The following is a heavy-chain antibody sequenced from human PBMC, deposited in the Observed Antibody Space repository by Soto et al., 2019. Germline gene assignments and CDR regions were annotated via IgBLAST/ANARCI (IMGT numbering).Heavy chain of an antibody. CDR2: ISYSGST. J-gene: IGHJ4*02. V-gene: IGHV4-30-4*01. CDR1: GGSISSGNYY. Sequence: QVQLQESGPGLVKPSQTLSLTRTVSGGSISSGNYYWSWIRQPPGKGLEWIGFISYSGSTYYSLSLKSRVTISVDTSKNQFSLNLSFVTAADTAVYYCATMGTPATGLYYFDYWGQGTLVTVSS. CDR3: ATMGTPATGLYYFDY. D-gene: IGHD5-18*01.